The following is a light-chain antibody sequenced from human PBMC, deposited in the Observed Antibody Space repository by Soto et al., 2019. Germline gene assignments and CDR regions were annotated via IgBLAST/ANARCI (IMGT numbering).Light chain of an antibody. CDR3: QQSDSTPQT. CDR1: QSISNY. CDR2: AAS. Sequence: DIQMTQSPSSLSASVGDRVTISCRAGQSISNYLNWYQQKPGTAPKLLIYAASSLQSGVPSRFSGSGSGTDFTLTISSLQIEDFATYFCQQSDSTPQTFGQGTKVEI. J-gene: IGKJ1*01. V-gene: IGKV1-39*01.